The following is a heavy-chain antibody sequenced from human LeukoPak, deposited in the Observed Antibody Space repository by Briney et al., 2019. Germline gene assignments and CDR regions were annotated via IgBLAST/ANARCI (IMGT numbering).Heavy chain of an antibody. V-gene: IGHV3-30*04. J-gene: IGHJ4*02. CDR1: GFTFSSYA. D-gene: IGHD2-2*01. Sequence: GGSLRLSCAACGFTFSSYAMHWVRQAPGKGLEWVAVISYDGSNKYYADSVKGRFTISRDNSKNTLYLQMNSLRAEDTAVYYCAREYCSSTSCYPDYWGQGTLVTVSS. CDR2: ISYDGSNK. CDR3: AREYCSSTSCYPDY.